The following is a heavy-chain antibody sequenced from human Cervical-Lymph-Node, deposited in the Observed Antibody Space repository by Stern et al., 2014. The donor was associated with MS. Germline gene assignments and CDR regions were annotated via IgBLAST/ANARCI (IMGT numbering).Heavy chain of an antibody. CDR1: GYTFTSYG. J-gene: IGHJ2*01. CDR2: ISAYNGNT. V-gene: IGHV1-18*01. Sequence: VQLVESGAEVKKPWASVKVSCKASGYTFTSYGISWVRQAPGQGLGGMGLISAYNGNTTYAQKFLGRVTMTTDTSTSTAYMELRSLRSDDTAVYYCARGYYDFWSGTYWYFDLWGRGTLVTVSS. CDR3: ARGYYDFWSGTYWYFDL. D-gene: IGHD3-3*01.